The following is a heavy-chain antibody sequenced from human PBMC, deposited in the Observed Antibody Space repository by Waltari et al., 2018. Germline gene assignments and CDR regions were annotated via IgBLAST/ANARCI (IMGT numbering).Heavy chain of an antibody. CDR3: AKDGSIAALIYFDY. CDR2: IRYDGSNK. Sequence: QVQPVESGGGVVKPGGSLRHSCAGSGLTLSSIGMRWGRPAPGKGLEWVAFIRYDGSNKYYADSVKGRFTISRDNSKNTLYLQMNSLRAEDTAVYYCAKDGSIAALIYFDYLGQGTLVTVSS. CDR1: GLTLSSIG. V-gene: IGHV3-30*02. J-gene: IGHJ4*02. D-gene: IGHD6-6*01.